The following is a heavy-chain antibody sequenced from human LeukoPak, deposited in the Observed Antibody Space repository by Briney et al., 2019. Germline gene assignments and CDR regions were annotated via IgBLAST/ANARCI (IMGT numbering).Heavy chain of an antibody. CDR3: ARAPVVPAAIRHYYYYMDV. CDR2: INHSGST. Sequence: SETLSLTCTVSGGSISSSSYYWGWIRQPPGKGLEWIGEINHSGSTNYNPSLKSRVTISVDTSKNQFSLKLSSVTAADTAVYYCARAPVVPAAIRHYYYYMDVWGKGTTVTVSS. J-gene: IGHJ6*03. D-gene: IGHD2-2*02. CDR1: GGSISSSSYY. V-gene: IGHV4-39*07.